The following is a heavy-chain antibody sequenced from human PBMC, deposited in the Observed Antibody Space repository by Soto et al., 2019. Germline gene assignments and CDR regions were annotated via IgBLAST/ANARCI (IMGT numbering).Heavy chain of an antibody. D-gene: IGHD6-13*01. CDR2: IYYSGST. V-gene: IGHV4-59*01. Sequence: SETLSLTCTVSGGSISSYYWSWIRQPPGKGLEWIGYIYYSGSTNYNPSLKSRVTISVDTSKNQFYLKLSSVTAADTAVYYCARGIAAAGNAFDIWGQGTMVTVSS. CDR3: ARGIAAAGNAFDI. CDR1: GGSISSYY. J-gene: IGHJ3*02.